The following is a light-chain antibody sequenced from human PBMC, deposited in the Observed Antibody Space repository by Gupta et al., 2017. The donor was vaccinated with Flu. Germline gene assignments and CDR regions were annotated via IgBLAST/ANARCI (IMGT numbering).Light chain of an antibody. V-gene: IGLV2-23*02. J-gene: IGLJ3*02. Sequence: SITISCTGTSSDVGRYNLVSWYQQHPGKAPKLMIYEVSKRPSGVSNRFSGSKSGNTASLTISGLQAEDEADYYCCSYAGSSTWVFGGGNKLPVL. CDR2: EVS. CDR3: CSYAGSSTWV. CDR1: SSDVGRYNL.